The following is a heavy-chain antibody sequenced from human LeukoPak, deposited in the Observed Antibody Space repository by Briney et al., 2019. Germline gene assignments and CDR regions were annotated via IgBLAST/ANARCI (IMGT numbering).Heavy chain of an antibody. CDR2: IYPGESDI. D-gene: IGHD6-13*01. CDR3: ARRTPYSSSFLAFDI. CDR1: GYSFTRYW. Sequence: GESLKISCKGSGYSFTRYWIGWVRQMPGKGLEWMGIIYPGESDIRYSPSFQGQVTISADKSISTAYLQWSSLKASDTAMYYCARRTPYSSSFLAFDIWGQGTMVTVSS. J-gene: IGHJ3*02. V-gene: IGHV5-51*01.